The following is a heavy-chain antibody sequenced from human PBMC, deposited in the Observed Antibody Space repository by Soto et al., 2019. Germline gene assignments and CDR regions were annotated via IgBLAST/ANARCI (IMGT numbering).Heavy chain of an antibody. J-gene: IGHJ5*02. CDR3: ARAGRDWDNWFDP. CDR1: GGSLSDYF. CDR2: INHLGSI. V-gene: IGHV4-34*01. D-gene: IGHD3-9*01. Sequence: PSETLSLTCVVSGGSLSDYFWSWIRQPPGMALEWIGEINHLGSINYNPSLKSRVTMSVDTSKNQFSLKLSSVTAADTAVYYCARAGRDWDNWFDPWGQGTLVTVSS.